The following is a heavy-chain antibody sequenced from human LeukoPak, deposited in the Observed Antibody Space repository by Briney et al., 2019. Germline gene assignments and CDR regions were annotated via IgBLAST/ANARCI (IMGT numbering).Heavy chain of an antibody. Sequence: SETLSLTCSASGASISGGTYYWGWMRQPPGKGLEWIGSIYYTRSTYDNPSLKSRVTISVDTSKNQFSLKLSSVTAADTAVYYCARRGGSGRAFDYWGQGTLVTVSS. CDR2: IYYTRST. CDR3: ARRGGSGRAFDY. D-gene: IGHD1-26*01. V-gene: IGHV4-39*01. J-gene: IGHJ4*02. CDR1: GASISGGTYY.